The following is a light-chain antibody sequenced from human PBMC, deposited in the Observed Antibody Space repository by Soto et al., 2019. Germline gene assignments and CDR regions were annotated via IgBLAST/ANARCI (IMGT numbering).Light chain of an antibody. CDR1: SSDVGGYNF. Sequence: QSVLTQPASVSGSPGQSIAISCTGTSSDVGGYNFVSWYQQHPGKAPKLLIYEVSNRPSGVSNRFSGSKSGNTASLTISGHQAEDEADYYCCSVAYSRVVFGGGTKVTVL. V-gene: IGLV2-14*01. J-gene: IGLJ3*02. CDR2: EVS. CDR3: CSVAYSRVV.